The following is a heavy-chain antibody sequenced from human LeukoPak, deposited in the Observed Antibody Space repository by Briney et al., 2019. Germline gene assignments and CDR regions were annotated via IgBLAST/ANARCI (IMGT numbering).Heavy chain of an antibody. D-gene: IGHD3-22*01. J-gene: IGHJ4*02. V-gene: IGHV3-33*01. Sequence: GGSLRLSCAASGFTFSRYGMHWVRRAPGKGLEWVAVIWYDGSNRQYVDSVKGRFTISRDNSKNTLYLQMNSLRADDTAVYYCARDFGFSPSSGYSFDYWGQGTLVTVSS. CDR2: IWYDGSNR. CDR1: GFTFSRYG. CDR3: ARDFGFSPSSGYSFDY.